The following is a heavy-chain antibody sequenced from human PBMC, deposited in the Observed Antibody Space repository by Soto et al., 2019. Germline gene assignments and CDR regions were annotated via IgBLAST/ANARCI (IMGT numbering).Heavy chain of an antibody. CDR2: ISGSGGST. D-gene: IGHD6-13*01. CDR1: GFTFSSYA. J-gene: IGHJ6*02. CDR3: AKLESSREDYYYYGMDV. V-gene: IGHV3-23*01. Sequence: EVQLLESGGGLVQPGGSLRLSCAASGFTFSSYAMSWVRQAPGKGLEWVSAISGSGGSTYYADSVKGRFTISRDNSKNTLYLQMNRLRAEDTAVYYCAKLESSREDYYYYGMDVWGQGTTVTVSS.